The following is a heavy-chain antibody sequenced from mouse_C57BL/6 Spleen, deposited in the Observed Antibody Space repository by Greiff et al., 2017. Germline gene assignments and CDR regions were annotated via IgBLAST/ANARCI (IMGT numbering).Heavy chain of an antibody. D-gene: IGHD2-4*01. CDR2: ISNGGGST. Sequence: EVKLVESGGGLVQPGGSLKLSCAASGFTFSDYYMYWVRQTPEKRLEWVAYISNGGGSTYYPDTVKGRVTISRDNAKNTLYLQMSRLKSEDTAMYYCARHRDYDGCYFDYWGQGTTLTVSS. CDR1: GFTFSDYY. CDR3: ARHRDYDGCYFDY. V-gene: IGHV5-12*01. J-gene: IGHJ2*01.